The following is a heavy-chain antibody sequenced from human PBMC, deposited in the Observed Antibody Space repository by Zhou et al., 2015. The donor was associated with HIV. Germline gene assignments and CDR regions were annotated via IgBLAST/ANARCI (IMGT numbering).Heavy chain of an antibody. Sequence: QVQLVQSGAEVKKPGSSVKVSCKASGGTFSSYAISWVRQAPGQGLEWMGGIIPIFGTANYAQKFQGRVTITADESTSTAYMELSSLRSEDTAVYYCAREPHVDTAMVNGNDWFDPWGQGTLVTVSS. D-gene: IGHD5-18*01. CDR3: AREPHVDTAMVNGNDWFDP. J-gene: IGHJ5*02. CDR2: IIPIFGTA. CDR1: GGTFSSYA. V-gene: IGHV1-69*01.